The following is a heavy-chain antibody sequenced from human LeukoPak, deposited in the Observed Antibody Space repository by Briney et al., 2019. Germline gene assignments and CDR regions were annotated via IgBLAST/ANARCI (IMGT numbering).Heavy chain of an antibody. Sequence: SETLSLTCAVSGGSISSSNWCSCVRPPPGKLLDCIGAIYHSGSTHYNTSLKPRATIPVDNSKHHSSLKLTSLPAAAAAGYYCARGSFSVWQVWGQGTLVTVS. V-gene: IGHV4-4*02. CDR2: IYHSGST. CDR3: ARGSFSVWQV. J-gene: IGHJ4*02. CDR1: GGSISSSNW. D-gene: IGHD3-3*02.